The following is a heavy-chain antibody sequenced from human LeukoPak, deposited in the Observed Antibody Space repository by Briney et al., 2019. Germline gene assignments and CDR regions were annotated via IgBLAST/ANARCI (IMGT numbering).Heavy chain of an antibody. D-gene: IGHD6-13*01. Sequence: PSEPLSLTCAVSGYSISSGYYWAWIRPPPGKGLEWIGSIYHSGNIYYNPSLKSRVTISVDTSKNQFSLKLSSVTAADTAVYYCARHSSSWYVAAWGQGTLVTVSS. V-gene: IGHV4-38-2*01. J-gene: IGHJ5*02. CDR1: GYSISSGYY. CDR2: IYHSGNI. CDR3: ARHSSSWYVAA.